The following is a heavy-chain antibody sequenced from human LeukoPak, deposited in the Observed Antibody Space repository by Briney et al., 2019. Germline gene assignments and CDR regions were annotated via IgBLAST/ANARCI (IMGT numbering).Heavy chain of an antibody. CDR1: GGSISSSSYY. J-gene: IGHJ4*02. CDR2: IYYSGST. V-gene: IGHV4-39*07. D-gene: IGHD6-19*01. CDR3: ARGPIAVAGNGFDY. Sequence: PSETLSLTCTVSGGSISSSSYYWGWIRQPPGKGLEWIGSIYYSGSTYYNPSLKSRVTISVDTSKNQFSLKLSSVTAADTAVYYCARGPIAVAGNGFDYWGQGTLVTVSS.